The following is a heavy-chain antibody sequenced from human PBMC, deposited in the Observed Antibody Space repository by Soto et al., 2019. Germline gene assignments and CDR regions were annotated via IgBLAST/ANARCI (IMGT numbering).Heavy chain of an antibody. CDR3: ARGPPFDY. V-gene: IGHV4-34*12. CDR2: IIPGGRP. CDR1: GVSVRGVY. J-gene: IGHJ4*02. Sequence: QVQLQQWGAGLLRPSETLSLTCAVNGVSVRGVYWSWIRQPPGKGLEWLGEIIPGGRPDYNPSVKSRVTLSVDTSKNHFSLQLRSVTAADTAVYYCARGPPFDYWGQGSLVTVSS.